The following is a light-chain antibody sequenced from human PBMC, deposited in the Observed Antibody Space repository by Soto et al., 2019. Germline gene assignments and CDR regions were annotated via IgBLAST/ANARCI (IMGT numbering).Light chain of an antibody. CDR2: GVS. V-gene: IGLV2-14*01. CDR1: GSDVGGYNY. CDR3: SSYAGSNSVV. Sequence: QSALTQPASVSGSPGQSIAISCTGSGSDVGGYNYVSWYQQHPGKAPKLIIYGVSHRPSGVSTRFSASRSAYTASLTISGLQAEDEADYYCSSYAGSNSVVFGGGTKLTVL. J-gene: IGLJ2*01.